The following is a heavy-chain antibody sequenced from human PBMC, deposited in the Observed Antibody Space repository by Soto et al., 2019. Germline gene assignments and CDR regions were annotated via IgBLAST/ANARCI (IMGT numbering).Heavy chain of an antibody. CDR2: IKSKTDGGTT. D-gene: IGHD3-9*01. CDR1: GFTFSNAW. V-gene: IGHV3-15*01. CDR3: TTDPDVLRILVISDYHDPGGGYDYYDYYMDV. Sequence: EVQLVESGGGLVKPGGSLRLSCAASGFTFSNAWMSWVRQAPGKGLEWVGRIKSKTDGGTTDYAAPVKGRFAISRDDSNKTLDLQMTSLKTEDTAVYYCTTDPDVLRILVISDYHDPGGGYDYYDYYMDVWGKGATVTVSS. J-gene: IGHJ6*03.